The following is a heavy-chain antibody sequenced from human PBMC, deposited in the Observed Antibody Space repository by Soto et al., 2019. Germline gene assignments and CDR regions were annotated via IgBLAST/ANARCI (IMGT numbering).Heavy chain of an antibody. J-gene: IGHJ5*02. CDR1: GASISGFY. D-gene: IGHD1-1*01. CDR2: IYATRTT. Sequence: SETLSLTCTVSGASISGFYWSGISKSAGKGLEWIGRIYATRTTDYSPSLKSRVMMSVDTSKKQFTLKLRHVTAADTALYYCVRDATKTLRDWLEPWGQAISVTDS. V-gene: IGHV4-4*07. CDR3: VRDATKTLRDWLEP.